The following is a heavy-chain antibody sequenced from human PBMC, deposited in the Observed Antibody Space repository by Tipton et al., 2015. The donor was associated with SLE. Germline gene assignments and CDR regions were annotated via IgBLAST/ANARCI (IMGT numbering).Heavy chain of an antibody. J-gene: IGHJ4*02. V-gene: IGHV4-34*01. CDR1: GGSFSGYS. Sequence: TLSLTCAVYGGSFSGYSWSWIRQPPGKGLEWIGSMYHSGSTYYNPSLKSRVIISIDKSKNQVSLKLNYVTAADTAVYYCARDLANNWFDYWGQGTLVTVSS. D-gene: IGHD1-1*01. CDR3: ARDLANNWFDY. CDR2: MYHSGST.